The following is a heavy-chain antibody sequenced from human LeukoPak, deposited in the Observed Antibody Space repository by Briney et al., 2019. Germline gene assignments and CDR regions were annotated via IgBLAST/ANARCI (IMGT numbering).Heavy chain of an antibody. Sequence: GGSLRLSCAASGFTFSSYWMHWVRQAPGKGLVWVSRINSDGSSTSYADSVKGRFTISRDNAKNTLYLQMNSLRAEDTAVYYCAREHSQGELDYWGQGTLVTVSS. J-gene: IGHJ4*02. CDR2: INSDGSST. CDR1: GFTFSSYW. D-gene: IGHD1-26*01. V-gene: IGHV3-74*01. CDR3: AREHSQGELDY.